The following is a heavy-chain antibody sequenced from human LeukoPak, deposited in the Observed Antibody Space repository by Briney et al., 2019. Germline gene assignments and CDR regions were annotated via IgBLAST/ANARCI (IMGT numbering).Heavy chain of an antibody. D-gene: IGHD3-9*01. V-gene: IGHV3-48*02. CDR3: ARGVALGGLRYFDWFDY. Sequence: PGGSLRLSCAASGFTFSSYSMNWVRQAPGKGLEWVSYINSSSSTIYYADSVKGRFTISRDNAKNSLYLQMNSLRDEDTAVYYCARGVALGGLRYFDWFDYWGQGTLVTVSS. CDR2: INSSSSTI. CDR1: GFTFSSYS. J-gene: IGHJ4*02.